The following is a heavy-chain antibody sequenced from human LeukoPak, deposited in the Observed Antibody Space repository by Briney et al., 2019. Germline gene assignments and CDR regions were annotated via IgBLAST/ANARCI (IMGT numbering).Heavy chain of an antibody. D-gene: IGHD3-3*02. CDR2: IYHSGST. CDR3: ARAGTRIGPRYYYMDV. V-gene: IGHV4-30-2*01. J-gene: IGHJ6*03. CDR1: GGSISSGGYY. Sequence: SETLSLTCTVSGGSISSGGYYWSWIRQPPGKGLEWIGYIYHSGSTYYNPSLKSRVTISVDRSKNQFSLKLSSVTAADTAVYYCARAGTRIGPRYYYMDVWGKGTTVTVSS.